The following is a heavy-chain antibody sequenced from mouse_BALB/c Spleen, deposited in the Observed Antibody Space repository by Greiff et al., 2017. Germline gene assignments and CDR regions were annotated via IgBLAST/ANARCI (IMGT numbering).Heavy chain of an antibody. Sequence: EVKLVESGGGLVKPGGSLKLSCAASGFTFSDYYMYWVRQTPEKRLEWVATISDGGSYTYYPDSVKGRFTISRDNAKNNLYLQMSSLKSEDTAMYYCARDEEHRFAYWGQGTLVTVSA. V-gene: IGHV5-4*02. CDR2: ISDGGSYT. CDR3: ARDEEHRFAY. J-gene: IGHJ3*01. CDR1: GFTFSDYY.